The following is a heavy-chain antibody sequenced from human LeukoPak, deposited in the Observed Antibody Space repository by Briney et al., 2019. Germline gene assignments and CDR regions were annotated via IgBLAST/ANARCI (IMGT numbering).Heavy chain of an antibody. Sequence: ASVKVSCKASGYTFTSYGISWVRQAPGQGLEWMGWISAYNGNTNYAQKLQGRVTMTTDTSTSTAYMELRSLRSDDTAVYYCARNVQDYYGSGSYYGSDDYWGQGTLVTVS. J-gene: IGHJ4*02. CDR3: ARNVQDYYGSGSYYGSDDY. D-gene: IGHD3-10*01. CDR2: ISAYNGNT. V-gene: IGHV1-18*01. CDR1: GYTFTSYG.